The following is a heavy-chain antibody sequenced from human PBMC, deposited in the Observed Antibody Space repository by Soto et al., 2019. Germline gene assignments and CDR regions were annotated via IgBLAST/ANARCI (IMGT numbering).Heavy chain of an antibody. J-gene: IGHJ6*02. D-gene: IGHD3-22*01. CDR2: IYYSGST. CDR3: ASDSSGYYYGMDV. V-gene: IGHV4-39*01. CDR1: GSSISSSIYY. Sequence: SETLSLTCTVSGSSISSSIYYWGWIRQPPGKGLEWIGSIYYSGSTYYNPSLKSRVTISVDTSKNQFSLKLSSVTAADTAVYYCASDSSGYYYGMDVWGQGTMVTVSS.